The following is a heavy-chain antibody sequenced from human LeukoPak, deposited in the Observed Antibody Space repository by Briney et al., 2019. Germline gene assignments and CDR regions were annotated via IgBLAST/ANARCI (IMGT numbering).Heavy chain of an antibody. CDR3: AASSSSSWYIWDYYYMDV. V-gene: IGHV1-58*02. Sequence: SVKVSCKASGFTFTRSAMQWVRQARGQRLEWIGWIVVGSGNTNYAQKFQERVTITRDMSTSTAYMELSSLRSEDTAVYYCAASSSSSWYIWDYYYMDVWGKGTTVTVSS. D-gene: IGHD6-13*01. CDR1: GFTFTRSA. J-gene: IGHJ6*03. CDR2: IVVGSGNT.